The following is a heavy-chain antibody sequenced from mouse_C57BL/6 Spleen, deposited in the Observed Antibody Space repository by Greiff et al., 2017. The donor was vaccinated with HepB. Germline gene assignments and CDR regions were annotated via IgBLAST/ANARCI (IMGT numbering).Heavy chain of an antibody. J-gene: IGHJ3*01. D-gene: IGHD1-1*01. CDR2: IHPNSGST. V-gene: IGHV1-64*01. CDR1: GYTFTSYW. Sequence: QVQLQQPGAELVKPGASVKLSCKASGYTFTSYWMHWVKQRPGQGLEWIGMIHPNSGSTNYNEKFKSKATLTVDKSSSTAYMQLSSLTSEDSAVYYCARGDYYGSSYVLAYWGQGTLVTVSA. CDR3: ARGDYYGSSYVLAY.